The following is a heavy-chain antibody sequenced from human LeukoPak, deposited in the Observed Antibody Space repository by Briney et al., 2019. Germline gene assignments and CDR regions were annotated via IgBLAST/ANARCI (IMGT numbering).Heavy chain of an antibody. CDR2: INPNTGGT. CDR1: GYTFTGYY. D-gene: IGHD3-22*01. CDR3: ERAPMIVMVFPPRLDF. J-gene: IGHJ4*02. Sequence: ASVKVSCKTSGYTFTGYYMHWVRQAPGQGLEWMGWINPNTGGTNYAQKFQGRVTMTSDTSISTAYMELSSLKSDDTAMYYCERAPMIVMVFPPRLDFWGQGTLVTVSP. V-gene: IGHV1-2*02.